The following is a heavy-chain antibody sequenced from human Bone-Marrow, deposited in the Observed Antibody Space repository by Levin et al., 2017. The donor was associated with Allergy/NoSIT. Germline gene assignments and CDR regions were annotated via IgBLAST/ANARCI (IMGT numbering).Heavy chain of an antibody. CDR3: TGVTDFDY. V-gene: IGHV3-74*03. D-gene: IGHD2-21*02. CDR1: GLTFSRYW. Sequence: PGESLKISCAASGLTFSRYWMHWVRQAPGKGLVWVAHVNSDGSSTTYADSVKGRFTIYRDNAKNTLYLQMNSLRVEDTAVYYCTGVTDFDYWGQGALVTVSS. CDR2: VNSDGSST. J-gene: IGHJ4*02.